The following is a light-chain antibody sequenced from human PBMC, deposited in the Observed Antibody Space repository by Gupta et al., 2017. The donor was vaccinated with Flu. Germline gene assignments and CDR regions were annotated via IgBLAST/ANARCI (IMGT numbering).Light chain of an antibody. Sequence: IVLTQFPGTLSLSPGESATLTCTASQSLSRGYLAWYQQKPGQTPRILILGASFRATGTPDRFSASGSGTDFTLTISRLEPEDFAVYFCLQYGYSPRTFGQGTKVEIK. CDR2: GAS. CDR3: LQYGYSPRT. CDR1: QSLSRGY. V-gene: IGKV3-20*01. J-gene: IGKJ1*01.